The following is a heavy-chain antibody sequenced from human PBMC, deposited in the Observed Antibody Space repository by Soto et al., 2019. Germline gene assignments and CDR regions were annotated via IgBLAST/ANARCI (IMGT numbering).Heavy chain of an antibody. J-gene: IGHJ4*02. CDR1: GFTFSHYE. V-gene: IGHV3-48*03. CDR3: ARDPEKYTGPDLGIDY. D-gene: IGHD5-12*01. Sequence: DVQLVESGGGLVQPGGSLRLSCAASGFTFSHYEMNWVRQAPGKGLEWVSYIGGSGKSISYADSVKGRFTISRDNAKNSLYLQMNSLRAEDTAVYYCARDPEKYTGPDLGIDYWGQGTLVTVSS. CDR2: IGGSGKSI.